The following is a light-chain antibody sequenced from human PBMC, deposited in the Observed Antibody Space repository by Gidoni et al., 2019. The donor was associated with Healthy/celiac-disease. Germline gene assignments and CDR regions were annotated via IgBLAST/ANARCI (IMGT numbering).Light chain of an antibody. CDR1: SSNIGAGYD. CDR2: GNS. CDR3: QSYDSSLSGWV. Sequence: QSVLTQPPSGSGAPGQRVTISCTGSSSNIGAGYDVHWYQQLPGTAPKLLSYGNSNRPSGVPDRFSGSKSGTSASLAITGLQAEDEADYYCQSYDSSLSGWVFGGGTKLTVL. J-gene: IGLJ3*02. V-gene: IGLV1-40*01.